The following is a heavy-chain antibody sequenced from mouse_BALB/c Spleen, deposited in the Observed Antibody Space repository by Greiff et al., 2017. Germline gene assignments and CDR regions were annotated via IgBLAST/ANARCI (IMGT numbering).Heavy chain of an antibody. J-gene: IGHJ1*01. CDR2: IWRGGST. Sequence: VMLVESGPSLVQPSQSLSITCTVSGFSLTSYGVHWVRQSPGKGLEWLGVIWRGGSTDYNAAFMSRLSITKDNSKSQVFFKMNSLQADDTAIYYCAPRGNWEEYFDVWGAGTTVTVSS. CDR3: APRGNWEEYFDV. CDR1: GFSLTSYG. V-gene: IGHV2-5-1*01. D-gene: IGHD4-1*01.